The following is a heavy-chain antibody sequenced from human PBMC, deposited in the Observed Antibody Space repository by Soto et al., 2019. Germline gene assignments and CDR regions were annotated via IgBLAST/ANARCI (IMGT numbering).Heavy chain of an antibody. CDR2: IYSGGST. D-gene: IGHD4-17*01. Sequence: PGGSLRLSCAASGFTVSSNYMSWVHQAPGKGLEWVSVIYSGGSTYYADSVKGRFTISRDNSKNTLYLQMNSLRAEDTAVYYCARDPSYGYFDYWGQGTLVTVSS. CDR3: ARDPSYGYFDY. CDR1: GFTVSSNY. J-gene: IGHJ4*02. V-gene: IGHV3-53*01.